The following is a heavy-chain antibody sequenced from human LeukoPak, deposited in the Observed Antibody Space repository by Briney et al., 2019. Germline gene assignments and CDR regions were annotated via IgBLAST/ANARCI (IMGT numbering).Heavy chain of an antibody. J-gene: IGHJ4*02. CDR3: AREEITVVRGVHFDY. CDR1: GGSISSSSYY. V-gene: IGHV4-61*05. Sequence: SEALSLTCTVSGGSISSSSYYWGWIRQPPGKGLEWIGYIYYSGSTNYNPSLKSRVTISVDTSKNQFSLKLSSVTAADTAVYYCAREEITVVRGVHFDYWGQGTLVTVSS. CDR2: IYYSGST. D-gene: IGHD3-10*01.